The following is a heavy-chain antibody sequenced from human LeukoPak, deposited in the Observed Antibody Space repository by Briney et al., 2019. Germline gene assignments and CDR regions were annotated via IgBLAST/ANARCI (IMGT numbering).Heavy chain of an antibody. V-gene: IGHV4-61*02. CDR1: GGSISSSSYY. D-gene: IGHD4-17*01. J-gene: IGHJ6*03. CDR3: ARGRTVTGYPKYYYYYYMDV. Sequence: SETLSLTCTVSGGSISSSSYYWSWIRQPAGKGLEWIGRIYTSGSTNYNPSLKSRVTMSVDTSKNQFSLKLSSVTAADTAVYYCARGRTVTGYPKYYYYYYMDVWGKGTTVTISS. CDR2: IYTSGST.